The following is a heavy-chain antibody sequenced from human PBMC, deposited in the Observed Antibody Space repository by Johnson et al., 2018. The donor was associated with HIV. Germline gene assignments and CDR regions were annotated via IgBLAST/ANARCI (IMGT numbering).Heavy chain of an antibody. D-gene: IGHD2-15*01. J-gene: IGHJ3*01. CDR3: AKDMRGTDMDTFDL. CDR2: IGTAGDT. V-gene: IGHV3-13*01. Sequence: VQLVESGGDLVQPGGSLRLSCAASGFTFSSYDMHWVRQATGKGLEWVSAIGTAGDTYYAGSVKGRFTISRENAKNSFYLQMNSLRAGDTALYYCAKDMRGTDMDTFDLWGQGTMVTVSS. CDR1: GFTFSSYD.